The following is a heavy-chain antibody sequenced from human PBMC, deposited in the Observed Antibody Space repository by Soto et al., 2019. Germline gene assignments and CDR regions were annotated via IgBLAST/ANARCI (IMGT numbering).Heavy chain of an antibody. J-gene: IGHJ6*02. Sequence: EVQLLESGGDLVQPGGSLRLACAASGFSFSSYAMVWVRQAPGKGLEWVSVISARGGSSYFADSVKGRFTISRDNSKNTLYLQMNSVRAEDTAVYYCAKSRQQLIGYYYYGMDVWGQGTTVTVSS. V-gene: IGHV3-23*01. CDR3: AKSRQQLIGYYYYGMDV. CDR2: ISARGGSS. CDR1: GFSFSSYA. D-gene: IGHD3-22*01.